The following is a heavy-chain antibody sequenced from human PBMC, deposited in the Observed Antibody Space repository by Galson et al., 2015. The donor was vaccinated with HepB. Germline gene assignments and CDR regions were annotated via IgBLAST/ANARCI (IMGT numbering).Heavy chain of an antibody. Sequence: SLRLSCAASGFTFSSYSMNWVRQAPGKGLEWGSHIRCSSSTIYYADSVKGRFTISRDNAKNSLYLQMNSLRAEDTAVYYCTPVVAATYVDYWGQGTLVTVSS. CDR2: IRCSSSTI. CDR3: TPVVAATYVDY. V-gene: IGHV3-48*01. J-gene: IGHJ4*02. CDR1: GFTFSSYS. D-gene: IGHD2-15*01.